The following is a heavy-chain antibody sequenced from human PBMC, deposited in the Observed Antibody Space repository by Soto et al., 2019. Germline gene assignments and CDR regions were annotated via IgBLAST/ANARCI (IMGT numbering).Heavy chain of an antibody. V-gene: IGHV3-23*01. CDR3: ARDTIGGGFQQLVPGPSYFDY. J-gene: IGHJ4*02. CDR2: ISGSGRVT. D-gene: IGHD6-13*01. CDR1: GFTFSSYA. Sequence: LRLSCAASGFTFSSYAMNWVRQAPGKGLEWVSGISGSGRVTYYGDSVQGRFTISRDNSKNTLYLQMNSLRAEDTALYYCARDTIGGGFQQLVPGPSYFDYWGQGTLVTVSS.